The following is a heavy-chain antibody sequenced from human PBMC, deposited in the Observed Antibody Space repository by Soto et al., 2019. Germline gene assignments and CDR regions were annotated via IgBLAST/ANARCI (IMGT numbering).Heavy chain of an antibody. J-gene: IGHJ4*02. Sequence: ASVKVSCKASGYIFTNYYIHWVRQAPGQGLEWMAIINPLPTSGSTNYAQEFQGGVTVTRDTSTSTVYMELNSLRSDDTAIYYCARDLAAAAYWGQGTLVTVSS. CDR1: GYIFTNYY. V-gene: IGHV1-46*01. CDR2: INPLPTSGST. CDR3: ARDLAAAAY. D-gene: IGHD6-13*01.